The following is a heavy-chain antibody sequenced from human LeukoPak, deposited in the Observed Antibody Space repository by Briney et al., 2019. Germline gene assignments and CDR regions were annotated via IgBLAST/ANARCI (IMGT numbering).Heavy chain of an antibody. Sequence: SETLSLTCTVSGASISNTIYYWGWIRQPPGKGLEWIGSIYYSGGTDYNPSLSSRVPLSVDTSKNQLSLKLTSVTAADTALYYCARELAVAGTVTHRFDPWGQGTLVTVSS. CDR3: ARELAVAGTVTHRFDP. J-gene: IGHJ5*02. CDR1: GASISNTIYY. CDR2: IYYSGGT. D-gene: IGHD6-19*01. V-gene: IGHV4-39*07.